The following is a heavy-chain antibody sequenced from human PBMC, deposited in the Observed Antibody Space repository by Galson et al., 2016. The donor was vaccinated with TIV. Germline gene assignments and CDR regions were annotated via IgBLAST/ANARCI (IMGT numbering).Heavy chain of an antibody. D-gene: IGHD2-21*02. J-gene: IGHJ6*02. CDR3: VRDRRHCGDNCYLYYYNGMYV. CDR2: ISSGGPT. V-gene: IGHV3-53*05. CDR1: DFTVSSNY. Sequence: SLRLSCAASDFTVSSNYMSWVRQAPGRGLEWVSIISSGGPTHYADSVRGRFTISRDSSKNTLSLQMNSLRFEDTAVYYCVRDRRHCGDNCYLYYYNGMYVWGQGTTVTVSS.